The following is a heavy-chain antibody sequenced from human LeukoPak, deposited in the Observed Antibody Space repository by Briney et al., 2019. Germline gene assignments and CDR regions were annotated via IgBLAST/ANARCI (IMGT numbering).Heavy chain of an antibody. Sequence: GGSLRLSCAASGFTFSSYAMSWVRQAPGKGLEWVSAISGSGGSTYYADSVKGRFTISRDNSKNTLYLQMNSLRAEDTAVYYCARRGEGGSYFRVWGQGTMVTVSS. CDR2: ISGSGGST. D-gene: IGHD1-26*01. CDR3: ARRGEGGSYFRV. J-gene: IGHJ3*01. V-gene: IGHV3-23*01. CDR1: GFTFSSYA.